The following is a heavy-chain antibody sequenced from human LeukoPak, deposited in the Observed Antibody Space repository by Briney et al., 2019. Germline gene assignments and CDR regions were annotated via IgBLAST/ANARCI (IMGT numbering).Heavy chain of an antibody. CDR2: VFYSGST. V-gene: IGHV4-59*08. D-gene: IGHD6-19*01. CDR1: GGSISSYY. J-gene: IGHJ4*02. Sequence: SETLSLTCTVAGGSISSYYWSWIRQPPGKGLEWIGYVFYSGSTNYNPSLKSRVTISVDTSKNQISLKRTSVTAADTAVYYCARHPSAVAGKTFDCWGQGTLVTVSS. CDR3: ARHPSAVAGKTFDC.